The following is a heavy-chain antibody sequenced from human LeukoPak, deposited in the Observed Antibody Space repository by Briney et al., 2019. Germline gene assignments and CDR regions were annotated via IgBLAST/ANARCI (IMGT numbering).Heavy chain of an antibody. CDR2: ISYDGSNK. Sequence: PGGSLRLSCAASGSTFSGYPIHWVRQAPGKGLEWVAVISYDGSNKYYADSVKGRFTISRDNSKNTLYLQMNSLRAEDTAVYYCARWYTDQWHLDFWGLGTLVTVSP. D-gene: IGHD6-19*01. CDR3: ARWYTDQWHLDF. V-gene: IGHV3-30-3*01. J-gene: IGHJ4*02. CDR1: GSTFSGYP.